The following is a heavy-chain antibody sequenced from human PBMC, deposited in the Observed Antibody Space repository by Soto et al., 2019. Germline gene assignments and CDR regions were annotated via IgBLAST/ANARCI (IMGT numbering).Heavy chain of an antibody. Sequence: QITLNESGPTVVRPTETLTLTCRFSGFSLTTSGVGVGWIRQSPGKAPEWLALIYWDDDKRYSASLKSRLTITKDTSKNQVVLTASDLDPTDIATYYCAHRVLRTVFGLVTTTAIYFDFWGQGTPVAVSS. CDR2: IYWDDDK. CDR3: AHRVLRTVFGLVTTTAIYFDF. V-gene: IGHV2-5*02. J-gene: IGHJ4*02. CDR1: GFSLTTSGVG. D-gene: IGHD3-3*01.